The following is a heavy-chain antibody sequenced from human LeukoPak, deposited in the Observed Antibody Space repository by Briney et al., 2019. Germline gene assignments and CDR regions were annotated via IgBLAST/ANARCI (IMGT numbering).Heavy chain of an antibody. CDR1: GYTFTSYG. CDR2: ISANNGNT. Sequence: ASVKVSCKTSGYTFTSYGISWVRQARGQGLEWMGWISANNGNTKYAQKLQGRVTMTTDTSTSTAYMELRSLRSEDTAVYYCARVHGYGYYGMDVWGQGTTVTVSS. J-gene: IGHJ6*02. D-gene: IGHD5-12*01. V-gene: IGHV1-18*01. CDR3: ARVHGYGYYGMDV.